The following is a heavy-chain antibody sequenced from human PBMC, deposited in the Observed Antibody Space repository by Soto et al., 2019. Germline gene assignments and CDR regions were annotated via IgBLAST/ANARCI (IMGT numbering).Heavy chain of an antibody. V-gene: IGHV3-23*01. D-gene: IGHD6-19*01. CDR1: GFMFSSYA. Sequence: PGGSLRLSCTASGFMFSSYAMGWVRQAPGKGLEWVADISGSGGSTFYADSVKGRFAFSRDNSKNTLYLQMDSLRAEDTAVYYCAKIPSVVAGGPGWFDPWGQGTLVTVSS. J-gene: IGHJ5*02. CDR2: ISGSGGST. CDR3: AKIPSVVAGGPGWFDP.